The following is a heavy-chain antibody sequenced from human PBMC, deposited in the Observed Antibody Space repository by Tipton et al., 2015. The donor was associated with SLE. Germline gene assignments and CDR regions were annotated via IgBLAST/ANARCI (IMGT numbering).Heavy chain of an antibody. V-gene: IGHV4-34*01. CDR2: INHSGST. CDR3: ARGLPATSWFDP. Sequence: QVQLVQSGPEVKPSETLSLTCAVYGGSFSGYYWSWIRQPPGKGLEWIGEINHSGSTNYNPSLKSRVTISVDTSKNQFSLKLSSVTAADTAVYYCARGLPATSWFDPWGQGTLVTVSS. J-gene: IGHJ5*02. CDR1: GGSFSGYY. D-gene: IGHD1-26*01.